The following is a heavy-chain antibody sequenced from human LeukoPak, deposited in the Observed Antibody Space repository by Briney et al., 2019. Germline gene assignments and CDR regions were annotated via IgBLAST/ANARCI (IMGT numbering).Heavy chain of an antibody. J-gene: IGHJ4*02. CDR1: GFTFSAYA. Sequence: PGGSLRLSCVASGFTFSAYAMNWVRQAPGKGLEWVSSITGSGDSTYIADSVKGRFTIYRDNSKNTMYMQMNILRAEDTALYYCAKGTLQSCAGTRCYPFDYWGQGTLVNVSS. V-gene: IGHV3-23*01. D-gene: IGHD6-13*01. CDR3: AKGTLQSCAGTRCYPFDY. CDR2: ITGSGDST.